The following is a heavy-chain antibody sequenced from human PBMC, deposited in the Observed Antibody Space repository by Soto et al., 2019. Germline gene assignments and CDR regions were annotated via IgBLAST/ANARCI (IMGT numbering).Heavy chain of an antibody. CDR3: ARHPLFRLVWFGELPIDY. D-gene: IGHD3-10*01. J-gene: IGHJ4*02. Sequence: SETLSLTCTVSGGSISSYYWSWIRQPPGKGLEWIGYIYYSGSTNYNPSLKSRVTISVDTSKNQFSLKLSSVTAADTAVYYCARHPLFRLVWFGELPIDYWGQGTLVTVSS. V-gene: IGHV4-59*08. CDR1: GGSISSYY. CDR2: IYYSGST.